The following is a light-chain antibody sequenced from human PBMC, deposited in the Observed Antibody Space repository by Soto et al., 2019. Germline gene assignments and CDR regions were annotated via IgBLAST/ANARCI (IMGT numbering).Light chain of an antibody. CDR1: QSISSN. J-gene: IGKJ5*01. CDR3: QQYEGWPSIT. CDR2: GAS. Sequence: EIILTQSPDTLSVSPGERAALSCRASQSISSNLAWYQQKPGQAPRLLIYGASTRATGIPVRFSGSGSGTEFALAISSLQSEDFAVYYCQQYEGWPSITFGQGTRLEIK. V-gene: IGKV3-15*01.